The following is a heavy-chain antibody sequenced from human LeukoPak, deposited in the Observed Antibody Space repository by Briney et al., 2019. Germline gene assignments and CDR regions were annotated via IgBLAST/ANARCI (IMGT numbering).Heavy chain of an antibody. CDR3: ASVYDFWSGYYMDV. D-gene: IGHD3-3*01. J-gene: IGHJ6*03. V-gene: IGHV1-69*05. CDR2: IIPIFGTA. CDR1: GGTFSSYA. Sequence: SVKVSCKASGGTFSSYAISWVRQAPGQGLEWMGGIIPIFGTANYAQKFQGRVTITTDESTSTAYMELSSLRSEDTAVYYCASVYDFWSGYYMDVWGKGTTVTVSS.